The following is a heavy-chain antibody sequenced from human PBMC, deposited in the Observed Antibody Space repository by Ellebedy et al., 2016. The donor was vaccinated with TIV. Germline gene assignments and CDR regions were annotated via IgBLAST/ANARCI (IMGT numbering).Heavy chain of an antibody. J-gene: IGHJ4*02. V-gene: IGHV4-38-2*02. Sequence: SETLSLTCTVSGYSISSGYYWGWIRQPPGKGLEWIGSIYHSGSTYYNPSLKSRVTISVDTSKNQFSLKLSSVTAADTAVYYCARGSIAVAGTVGYWGQGTLVTVSS. CDR1: GYSISSGYY. D-gene: IGHD6-19*01. CDR3: ARGSIAVAGTVGY. CDR2: IYHSGST.